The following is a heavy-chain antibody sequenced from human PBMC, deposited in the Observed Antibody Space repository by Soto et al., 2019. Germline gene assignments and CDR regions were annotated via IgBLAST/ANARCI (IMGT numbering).Heavy chain of an antibody. J-gene: IGHJ3*02. V-gene: IGHV6-1*01. Sequence: SKTLSLTCAISGDSVSSNSAAWNWIRQSPSRGLEWLGRTYYRSKWYNDYAVSVKSRITINPDTSKNQFSLQLNSVTPEDTAVYYCARDPEYSSSSWAHALDIWGQGTMVTVSS. CDR2: TYYRSKWYN. CDR1: GDSVSSNSAA. CDR3: ARDPEYSSSSWAHALDI. D-gene: IGHD6-6*01.